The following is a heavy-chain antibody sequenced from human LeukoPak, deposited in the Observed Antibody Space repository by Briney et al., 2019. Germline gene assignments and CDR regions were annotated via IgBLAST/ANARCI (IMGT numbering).Heavy chain of an antibody. Sequence: GASVKVSCKASGYTFTSYGISWVRQAPGQGLEWMGWISAYNGNTNYAQKLQGRVTMTTDTSTSTAYMELRSLRSDDTAVYYCARFVQSTLLNWFDPWGQGTLVTVSS. CDR1: GYTFTSYG. J-gene: IGHJ5*02. V-gene: IGHV1-18*01. CDR3: ARFVQSTLLNWFDP. D-gene: IGHD2-8*01. CDR2: ISAYNGNT.